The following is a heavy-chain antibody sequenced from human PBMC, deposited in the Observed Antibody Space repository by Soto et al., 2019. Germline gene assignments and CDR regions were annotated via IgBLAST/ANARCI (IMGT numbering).Heavy chain of an antibody. D-gene: IGHD3-22*01. CDR2: ISSSSSYT. CDR3: ARVSNYYDSSGYSSAFDI. Sequence: QVQLVESGGGLVKPGGSLRLSCAASGFTFSDYYMSWIRQAPGKGLEWVSYISSSSSYTNYADSVKGRFTISRDNAKNSLYLQMNSLRAEDTAVYYCARVSNYYDSSGYSSAFDIWGQGTMVTVSS. J-gene: IGHJ3*02. V-gene: IGHV3-11*06. CDR1: GFTFSDYY.